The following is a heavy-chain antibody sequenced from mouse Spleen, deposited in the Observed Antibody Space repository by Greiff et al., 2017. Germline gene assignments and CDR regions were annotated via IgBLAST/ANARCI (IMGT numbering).Heavy chain of an antibody. Sequence: EVQRVESGGGLVKPGGSLKLSCAASGFTFSSYGMSWVRQTPEKRLEWVATISGGGSYTYYPDSVKGRFTISRDNAKNNLYLQMSSLRSEDTALYYCARSSVQGYYAMDYWGQGTSVTVSS. CDR3: ARSSVQGYYAMDY. CDR2: ISGGGSYT. D-gene: IGHD1-1*01. V-gene: IGHV5-9-2*01. CDR1: GFTFSSYG. J-gene: IGHJ4*01.